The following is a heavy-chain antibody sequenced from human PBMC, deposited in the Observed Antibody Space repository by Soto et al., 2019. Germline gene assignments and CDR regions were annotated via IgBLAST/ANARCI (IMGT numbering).Heavy chain of an antibody. V-gene: IGHV3-23*01. CDR1: GFTFSSYA. D-gene: IGHD2-2*01. CDR2: ISGSGGST. Sequence: GSLRLSCAASGFTFSSYAMSWVRQAPGKGLEWVSAISGSGGSTYYADSVKGRFTISRDNSKNTLYLQMNSLRAEDTATYKCAKGHIVVVPAALSRDYYYMDVWGKGTTVTVSS. J-gene: IGHJ6*03. CDR3: AKGHIVVVPAALSRDYYYMDV.